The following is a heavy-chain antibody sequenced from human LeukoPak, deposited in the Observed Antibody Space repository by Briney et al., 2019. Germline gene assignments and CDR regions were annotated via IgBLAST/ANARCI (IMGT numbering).Heavy chain of an antibody. CDR1: GFTFNDYW. CDR3: ARRTVTGTYDY. V-gene: IGHV3-74*01. J-gene: IGHJ4*02. Sequence: PGGSLRLSCAASGFTFNDYWMRWVRQAPGKGLLWVSRINTDGSSTDYADSVKGRFTISRDNAKNTLYLQMDSLRAEDSAVYYCARRTVTGTYDYWGQGTLVTAS. D-gene: IGHD1-1*01. CDR2: INTDGSST.